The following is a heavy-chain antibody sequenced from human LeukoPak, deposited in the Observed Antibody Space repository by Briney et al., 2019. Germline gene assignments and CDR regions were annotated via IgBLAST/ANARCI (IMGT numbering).Heavy chain of an antibody. V-gene: IGHV1-69*06. J-gene: IGHJ4*02. CDR1: GGTFSSYA. CDR3: ATAPYYYGSGIHFDY. D-gene: IGHD3-10*01. CDR2: IIPIFGTA. Sequence: SVKVSCKASGGTFSSYAISWVRQAPGQGLEWMGGIIPIFGTANYAQKFQGRVTMTEDTSTDTAYMELSSLRSEDTAVYYCATAPYYYGSGIHFDYWGQGTLVTVSS.